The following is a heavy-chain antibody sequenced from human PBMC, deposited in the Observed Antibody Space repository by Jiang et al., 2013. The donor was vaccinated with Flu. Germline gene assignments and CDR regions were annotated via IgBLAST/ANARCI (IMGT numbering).Heavy chain of an antibody. CDR1: GYTVTDFY. V-gene: IGHV1-69-2*01. CDR2: IDPEDGET. CDR3: ITGEIRGSSHGYFDL. Sequence: GAEVKKPGATVKISYKVSGYTVTDFYMYWVQQAPGKGLEWMGLIDPEDGETTYAERFQARLTISADTSTDTFYMELSSLESEDTAVYYCITGEIRGSSHGYFDLWGQGSLVTVAS. D-gene: IGHD5-18*01. J-gene: IGHJ4*02.